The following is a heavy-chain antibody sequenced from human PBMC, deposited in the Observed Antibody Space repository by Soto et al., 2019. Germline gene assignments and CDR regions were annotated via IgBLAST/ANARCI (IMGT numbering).Heavy chain of an antibody. Sequence: SETLSLNCTVSVGSISSSSYYWGWILQPPGKGLEWIGSIYYSGSTYYNPSLKSRVTISVDTSKSQFSLKLSSVTAADTAVYYCAGPGSSGWYNWFDPWGQGTLVTVSS. CDR2: IYYSGST. CDR3: AGPGSSGWYNWFDP. D-gene: IGHD6-19*01. CDR1: VGSISSSSYY. V-gene: IGHV4-39*01. J-gene: IGHJ5*02.